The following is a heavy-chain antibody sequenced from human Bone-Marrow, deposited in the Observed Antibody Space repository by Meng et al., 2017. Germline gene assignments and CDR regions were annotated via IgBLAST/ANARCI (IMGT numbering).Heavy chain of an antibody. J-gene: IGHJ4*02. CDR1: GYTFTGYG. CDR2: ISAYNGNT. CDR3: VKEWELGSFDY. D-gene: IGHD1-26*01. V-gene: IGHV1-18*01. Sequence: QGQLVQAGAEVKKPGASGNVSCKASGYTFTGYGISWVRQAPGQGLEWMGWISAYNGNTNYAQKLQGRVTMTTDTSTSTAYMELRSLRSDDTAVYHCVKEWELGSFDYWGQGTLVTVSS.